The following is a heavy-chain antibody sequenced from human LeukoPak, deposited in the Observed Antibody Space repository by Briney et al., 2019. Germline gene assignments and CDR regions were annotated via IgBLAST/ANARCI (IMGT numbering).Heavy chain of an antibody. CDR1: GFTFDDYA. V-gene: IGHV3-43*02. CDR2: ISGDGGST. J-gene: IGHJ2*01. D-gene: IGHD2-21*02. CDR3: AKGGNCGGDCYWYFDL. Sequence: GGSLRLSCAASGFTFDDYAMQRVRQAPGKVLELVSLISGDGGSTYYADSVKGRFTISRDNSKNSLYLQMNSLRTEDTALYYCAKGGNCGGDCYWYFDLWGRGTLVTVSS.